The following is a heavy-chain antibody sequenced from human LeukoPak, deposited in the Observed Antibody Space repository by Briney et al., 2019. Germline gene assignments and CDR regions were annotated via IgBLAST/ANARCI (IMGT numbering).Heavy chain of an antibody. J-gene: IGHJ5*02. CDR3: ARDFAYKQRLHENWFDP. Sequence: GASVKVSFKASGGTFSSYVISWVRQAPGQGLEWMGGIIPIFGTANYAQKFQGRVTITTDESTSTAYMELSSLRSEDTAVYYCARDFAYKQRLHENWFDPWGQGTLVTVSS. V-gene: IGHV1-69*05. D-gene: IGHD4-11*01. CDR1: GGTFSSYV. CDR2: IIPIFGTA.